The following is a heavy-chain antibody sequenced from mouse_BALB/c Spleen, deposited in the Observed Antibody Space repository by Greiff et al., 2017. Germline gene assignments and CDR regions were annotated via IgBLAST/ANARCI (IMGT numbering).Heavy chain of an antibody. D-gene: IGHD2-14*01. J-gene: IGHJ3*01. CDR3: ARKAYYRYDEGFAY. V-gene: IGHV2-2*02. CDR1: GFSLTSYG. CDR2: IWSGGST. Sequence: VHLVESGPGLVQPSQSLSITCTVSGFSLTSYGVHWVRQSPGKGLEWLGVIWSGGSTDYNAAFISRLSISKDNSKSQVFFKMNSLQANDTAIYYCARKAYYRYDEGFAYWGQGTLVTVSA.